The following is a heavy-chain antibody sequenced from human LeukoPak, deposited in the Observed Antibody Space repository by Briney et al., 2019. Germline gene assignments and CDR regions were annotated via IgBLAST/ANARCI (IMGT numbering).Heavy chain of an antibody. V-gene: IGHV4-39*07. Sequence: SETLSLTCTVSGGSISSSSYYWGWIRQPPGKGLEWIGSIYYSGSTYYNPSLKSRVTISVDTSKNQFSLKLSSVTAADTAVYYCARVVGATELDYWGQGTLVTVSS. CDR3: ARVVGATELDY. CDR2: IYYSGST. J-gene: IGHJ4*02. CDR1: GGSISSSSYY. D-gene: IGHD1-26*01.